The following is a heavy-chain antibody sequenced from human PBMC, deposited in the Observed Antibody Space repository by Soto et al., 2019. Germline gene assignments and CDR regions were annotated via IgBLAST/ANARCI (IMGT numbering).Heavy chain of an antibody. CDR2: IYHSGST. D-gene: IGHD3-10*01. CDR3: ARAPRGNYGYPSYFDY. CDR1: CCPIHSGGYS. J-gene: IGHJ4*01. V-gene: IGHV4-30-2*01. Sequence: PSGTLCPTRAFLCCPIHSGGYSRSWVRPPPGKGLEWIGYIYHSGSTYYNPSLKSRVTISVDTSKNQFSLKLSSVTAADTAVYYCARAPRGNYGYPSYFDYWGHGTLVTGSS.